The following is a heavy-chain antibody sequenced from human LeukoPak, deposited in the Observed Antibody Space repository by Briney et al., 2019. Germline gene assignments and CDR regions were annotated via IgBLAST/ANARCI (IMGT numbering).Heavy chain of an antibody. D-gene: IGHD3-10*01. V-gene: IGHV7-4-1*02. J-gene: IGHJ6*02. CDR3: ATTYGSGSYSYYYYGMDV. Sequence: ASVKVSCKASGHTFTSYAMNWVRQAPGQGLEWMGWINTNTGNPTYAQGFTGRFVFSLDTSVSTAYLQISSLKAEDTAVYYCATTYGSGSYSYYYYGMDVWGQGTTVTVSS. CDR2: INTNTGNP. CDR1: GHTFTSYA.